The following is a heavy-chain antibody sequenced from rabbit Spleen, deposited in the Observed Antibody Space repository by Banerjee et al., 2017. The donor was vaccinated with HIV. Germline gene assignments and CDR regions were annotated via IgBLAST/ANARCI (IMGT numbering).Heavy chain of an antibody. CDR2: IYAGSSGST. CDR3: ARDLAGVIGWNFGW. V-gene: IGHV1S40*01. CDR1: GFSFSGGYY. Sequence: QSLEESGGDLVKPGASLTLTCTASGFSFSGGYYMCWVRQAPGKGLELIACIYAGSSGSTYYASWAKGRFPISKTSSTTVTLQMTSLTAADTATYFCARDLAGVIGWNFGWWGPGTLVTVS. D-gene: IGHD4-1*01. J-gene: IGHJ4*01.